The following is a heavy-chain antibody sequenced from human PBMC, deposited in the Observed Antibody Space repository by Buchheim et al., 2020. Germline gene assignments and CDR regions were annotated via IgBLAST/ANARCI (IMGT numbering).Heavy chain of an antibody. V-gene: IGHV4-59*01. CDR3: ARDTYYDFWSGYYYYGMDV. J-gene: IGHJ6*02. CDR2: IYYSGST. Sequence: QVQLQESGPGLVKPSETLSLTCTVSGGSISSYYWGWIRQPPGKGLEWIGYIYYSGSTNYNPSLKSRVTISVDTSKNQFSLKLSSVTAADTAVYYCARDTYYDFWSGYYYYGMDVWGQGTT. D-gene: IGHD3-3*01. CDR1: GGSISSYY.